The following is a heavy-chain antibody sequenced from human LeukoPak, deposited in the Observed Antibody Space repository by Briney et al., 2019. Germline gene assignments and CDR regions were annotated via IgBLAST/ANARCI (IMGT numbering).Heavy chain of an antibody. CDR1: GFTVSSNS. D-gene: IGHD4/OR15-4a*01. Sequence: GGSLRLSCTVSGFTVSSNSMSWVRQAPGRGLEWVSFIYSDNTHYSDSVKGRFTISRDNSKNTLYLQMNSPRAEDTAVYYCARRAGAYSHPYDYWGQGTLVTVSS. CDR3: ARRAGAYSHPYDY. V-gene: IGHV3-53*01. CDR2: IYSDNT. J-gene: IGHJ4*02.